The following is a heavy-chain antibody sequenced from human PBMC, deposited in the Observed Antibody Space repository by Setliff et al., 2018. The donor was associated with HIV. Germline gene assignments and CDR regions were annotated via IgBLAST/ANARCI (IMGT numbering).Heavy chain of an antibody. J-gene: IGHJ4*02. Sequence: SVKVSCKASGGTFSRYSITWIRQAPGQGLEWMGGIVPIFGTTEYAQNLKGRVTITADEPTSTAYMELSSLTSADTAVYYCARDFPYSGNWYFDYWGQGTLVTVSS. CDR1: GGTFSRYS. D-gene: IGHD6-13*01. CDR2: IVPIFGTT. V-gene: IGHV1-69*13. CDR3: ARDFPYSGNWYFDY.